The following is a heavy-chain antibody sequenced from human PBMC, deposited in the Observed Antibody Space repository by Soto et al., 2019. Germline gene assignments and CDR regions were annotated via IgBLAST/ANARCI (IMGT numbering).Heavy chain of an antibody. V-gene: IGHV3-7*05. D-gene: IGHD6-19*01. CDR3: ARDPGISSGWYYFDY. CDR1: GFTFSDYY. Sequence: PGGSLRLSCAASGFTFSDYYMSWIRQAPGKGLEWVASVKQDGSEIYYGDSVKGRFTISRDNAKNSLFLQLNSLRAEDTAMYYCARDPGISSGWYYFDYWGQGTLVTVSS. CDR2: VKQDGSEI. J-gene: IGHJ4*02.